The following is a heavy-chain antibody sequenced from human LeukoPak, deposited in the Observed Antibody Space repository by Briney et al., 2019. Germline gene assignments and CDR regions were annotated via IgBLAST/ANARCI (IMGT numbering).Heavy chain of an antibody. CDR1: GFTSSSFG. CDR2: ISEDANNQ. CDR3: AKPYGSGSDYLSHQYYFDY. V-gene: IGHV3-30*18. Sequence: GRSLRLSCVASGFTSSSFGMHWVRQPPGKGLEWVAAISEDANNQYYADSVKGRFTISRDYSKNTVYLQMTSLRPGDTAVYYCAKPYGSGSDYLSHQYYFDYWGQGTLVTVSS. J-gene: IGHJ4*02. D-gene: IGHD3-10*01.